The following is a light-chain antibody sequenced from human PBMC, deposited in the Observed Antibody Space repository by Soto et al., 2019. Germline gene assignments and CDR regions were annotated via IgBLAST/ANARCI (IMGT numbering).Light chain of an antibody. Sequence: QSALPQPASVSGSPGQSITISCTGTSSDVGGYNYVSWYQQHPGKAPKLMIYEVSNRPSGVSNRFSGSKSGNTASLTISGLQAEDEADYYCSSYTGSSTPYVFGTGTKVTVL. J-gene: IGLJ1*01. CDR2: EVS. V-gene: IGLV2-14*01. CDR1: SSDVGGYNY. CDR3: SSYTGSSTPYV.